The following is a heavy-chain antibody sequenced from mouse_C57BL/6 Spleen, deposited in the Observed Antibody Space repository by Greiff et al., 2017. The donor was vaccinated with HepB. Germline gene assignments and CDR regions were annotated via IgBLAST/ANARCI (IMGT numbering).Heavy chain of an antibody. Sequence: VKLMESGPGLVQPSQSLSITCTVSGFSLTSYGVHWVRQSPGKGLEWLGVIWSGGSTDYNAAFISRLSISKDNSKSQVFFKMNSLQADDTAIYYCARTPIYYDSYYYAMDYWGQGTSVTVSS. CDR3: ARTPIYYDSYYYAMDY. V-gene: IGHV2-2*01. J-gene: IGHJ4*01. D-gene: IGHD2-4*01. CDR1: GFSLTSYG. CDR2: IWSGGST.